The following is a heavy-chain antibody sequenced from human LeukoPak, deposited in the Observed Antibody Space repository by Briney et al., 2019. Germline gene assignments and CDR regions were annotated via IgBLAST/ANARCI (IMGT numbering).Heavy chain of an antibody. V-gene: IGHV3-23*01. CDR1: GFTFSDYY. CDR3: AIDPRSRPHFDY. J-gene: IGHJ4*02. Sequence: GGSLRLSCAASGFTFSDYYMSWIRQAPGKGLEWVSAISGSGGSTYYADSVKGRFTISRDNPKNTLYLQMNSLRAEDTAVYYCAIDPRSRPHFDYWGQGTLVTVSS. CDR2: ISGSGGST.